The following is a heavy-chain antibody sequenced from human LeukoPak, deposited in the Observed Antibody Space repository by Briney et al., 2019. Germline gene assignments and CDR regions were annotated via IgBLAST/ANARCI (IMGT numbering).Heavy chain of an antibody. V-gene: IGHV4-59*01. CDR1: GGSITSYW. D-gene: IGHD6-13*01. CDR2: IYYSGIT. CDR3: ARAIAAADHYYYYNMDV. J-gene: IGHJ6*03. Sequence: SETLSLTCSVSGGSITSYWWSWIRQPPGKGLEWIGYIYYSGITNYNPPLKSRVTISVDTSKNQFSLKLSSVTAADTAVYYCARAIAAADHYYYYNMDVWGKGTTVTVSS.